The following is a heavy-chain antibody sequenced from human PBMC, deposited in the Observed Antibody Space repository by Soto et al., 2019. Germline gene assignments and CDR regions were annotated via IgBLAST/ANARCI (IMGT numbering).Heavy chain of an antibody. D-gene: IGHD3-16*01. V-gene: IGHV2-5*01. CDR2: IYWNDDK. J-gene: IGHJ4*02. CDR1: GFSVSARGVG. Sequence: GSGPTLVNPTHTLTLTCALSGFSVSARGVGVGWIRQPPGKALEWLAIIYWNDDKLYRPSLQSRLTITKDTSKNQVVLTMTNMDPVDTATYYCAHSPWGAAPDYWGQGTPVTVSS. CDR3: AHSPWGAAPDY.